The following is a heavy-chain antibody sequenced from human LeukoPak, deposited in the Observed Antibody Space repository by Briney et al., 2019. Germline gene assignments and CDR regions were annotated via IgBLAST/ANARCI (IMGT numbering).Heavy chain of an antibody. D-gene: IGHD2-15*01. V-gene: IGHV1-2*02. Sequence: ASVKVSCKASGYTFTGYYMHSVRQAPGQGLKWMGWINPNSGGTNYAQKFQGRVTMTRDTSISTAYMELSRLRSDDTAVYYCARDGVVAASYNWFDPWGQGTLVTVSS. CDR3: ARDGVVAASYNWFDP. J-gene: IGHJ5*02. CDR2: INPNSGGT. CDR1: GYTFTGYY.